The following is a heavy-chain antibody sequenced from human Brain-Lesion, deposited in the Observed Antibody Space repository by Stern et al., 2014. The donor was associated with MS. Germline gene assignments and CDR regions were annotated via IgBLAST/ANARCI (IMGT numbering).Heavy chain of an antibody. D-gene: IGHD1-26*01. V-gene: IGHV1-24*01. J-gene: IGHJ4*02. Sequence: DQLVESGAEVKKPGASVKVSCKVSGYTLTELSMHWVRQAPRKGLEWMGGFDPEDGETIYAQKFQGRVTMTEDTSTDTAYKELSSLRSEDTAVYYCATLSPGAGGNYYRHFDYWGQGTLVTVSS. CDR2: FDPEDGET. CDR1: GYTLTELS. CDR3: ATLSPGAGGNYYRHFDY.